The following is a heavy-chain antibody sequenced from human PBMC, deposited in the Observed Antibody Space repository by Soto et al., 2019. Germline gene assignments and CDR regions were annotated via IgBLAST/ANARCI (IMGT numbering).Heavy chain of an antibody. J-gene: IGHJ4*02. CDR1: GFTFSSYG. D-gene: IGHD1-26*01. Sequence: QVQLVESGGGVVQPGRSLRLSCAASGFTFSSYGMHWVRQAPGKGLEWVAVIWYDGSNKYYADSVKGRFTISRDNSKNTLYLQMNSLRAEDTAVYYCAREGLSIVGASYFDYWGQGTLVTVSS. CDR2: IWYDGSNK. CDR3: AREGLSIVGASYFDY. V-gene: IGHV3-33*01.